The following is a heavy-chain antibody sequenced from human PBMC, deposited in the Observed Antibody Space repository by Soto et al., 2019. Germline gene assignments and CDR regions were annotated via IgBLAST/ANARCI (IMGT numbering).Heavy chain of an antibody. J-gene: IGHJ4*02. V-gene: IGHV1-8*01. Sequence: ASVKVSCKASGYTFTFTSYDINWVRQATGQGLEWMGWMNPNSGNTGYAQKFQGRVTMTRNTSISTAYMELSSLRSEDTAVYYCASAYPSRLCTGGVCCPLTYWGQGTLVTVSS. CDR1: GYTFTFTSYD. CDR3: ASAYPSRLCTGGVCCPLTY. CDR2: MNPNSGNT. D-gene: IGHD2-8*02.